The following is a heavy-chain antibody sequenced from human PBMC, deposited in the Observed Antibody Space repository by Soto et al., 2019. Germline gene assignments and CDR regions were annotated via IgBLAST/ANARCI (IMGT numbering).Heavy chain of an antibody. Sequence: VQLPESGPGLVKPSETLSLTCTVSGASITSYSWSWVRQSPGKGLEWIGCIHFSGSTNYTPSLKSRVTLSLDTSTSQFSLRLASVTAADTAVYYRARHGSTVDTVGAFDYWGQGTQVTVSS. V-gene: IGHV4-59*08. CDR3: ARHGSTVDTVGAFDY. CDR2: IHFSGST. CDR1: GASITSYS. J-gene: IGHJ4*02. D-gene: IGHD5-12*01.